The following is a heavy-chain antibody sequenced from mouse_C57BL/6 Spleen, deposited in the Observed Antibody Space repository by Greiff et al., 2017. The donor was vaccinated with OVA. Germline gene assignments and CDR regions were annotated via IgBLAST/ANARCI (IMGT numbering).Heavy chain of an antibody. Sequence: VHVKQSGPVLVKPGASVKMSCKASGYTFTDYYMNWVKQSHGKSLEWIGVINPYNGGTSYNQKFKGKATLTVDKSSSTAYMELNSLTSEDSAVYYCASPPYGKLGYWGQGTTLTVSS. J-gene: IGHJ2*01. D-gene: IGHD2-1*01. V-gene: IGHV1-19*01. CDR1: GYTFTDYY. CDR2: INPYNGGT. CDR3: ASPPYGKLGY.